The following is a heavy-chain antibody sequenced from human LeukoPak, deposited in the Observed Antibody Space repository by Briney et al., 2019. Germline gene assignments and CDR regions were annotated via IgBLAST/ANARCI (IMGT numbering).Heavy chain of an antibody. CDR1: GYTFIDYY. D-gene: IGHD4-17*01. Sequence: ASVKVSSKASGYTFIDYYIHWVRQAPGQGLEWMGWINPDSGGTNYAQKFQGRVTMTRDTSISTAYLELSSLRSDDTAVYYCARDRDGAQGGYWGQGTLVTVSS. CDR2: INPDSGGT. V-gene: IGHV1-2*02. J-gene: IGHJ4*02. CDR3: ARDRDGAQGGY.